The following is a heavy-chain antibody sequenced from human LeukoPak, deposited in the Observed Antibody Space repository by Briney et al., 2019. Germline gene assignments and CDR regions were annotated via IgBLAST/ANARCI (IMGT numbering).Heavy chain of an antibody. Sequence: PGGSLRLSCEVSGFTFSRHWMSWVRQAPGKGLEWVANIKRDGSEEYYVDSVKGRFTISRDNAKNSLYLQMNSLRAEDTAVYYCAELGITMIGGVWGKGTTVTISS. CDR3: AELGITMIGGV. CDR1: GFTFSRHW. D-gene: IGHD3-10*02. CDR2: IKRDGSEE. J-gene: IGHJ6*04. V-gene: IGHV3-7*01.